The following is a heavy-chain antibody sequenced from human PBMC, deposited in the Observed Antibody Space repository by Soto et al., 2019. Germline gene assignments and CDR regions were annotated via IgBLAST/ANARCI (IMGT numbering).Heavy chain of an antibody. Sequence: QVQLVESGGGVVQPGRSLRLSCAASGFTFSSYGMHWVRQAPGKGLEWVAVISYGGSNKYYADSVKGRFTISRDNSKNTLYLQMNSLRAEYTAVYYCAKDKLDYYHGMDVWGQGTTFTVST. CDR3: AKDKLDYYHGMDV. CDR2: ISYGGSNK. D-gene: IGHD6-13*01. V-gene: IGHV3-30*18. CDR1: GFTFSSYG. J-gene: IGHJ6*01.